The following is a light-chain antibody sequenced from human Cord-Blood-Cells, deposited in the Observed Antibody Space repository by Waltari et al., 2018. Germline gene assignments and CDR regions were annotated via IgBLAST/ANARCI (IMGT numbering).Light chain of an antibody. V-gene: IGLV2-14*01. CDR3: SSYTSSSSWL. J-gene: IGLJ3*02. Sequence: QSALTQPASVSGSPGQSITISCTGTSSDVGGYNYVSWYQQHPGKAPKLTIYDVNKRPCGVANQVSCSRSGDTASLTISGLQAGDEADYYCSSYTSSSSWLFGGGTKLTVL. CDR2: DVN. CDR1: SSDVGGYNY.